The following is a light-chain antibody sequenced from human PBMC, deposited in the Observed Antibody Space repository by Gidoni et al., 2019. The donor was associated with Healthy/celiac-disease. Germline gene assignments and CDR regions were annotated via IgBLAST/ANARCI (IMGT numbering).Light chain of an antibody. J-gene: IGKJ5*01. Sequence: DIQRTQSPSSLSASVGDRVTITCPASQDMSNYLNWYQQKPGKAPKLLIYDASNLETGVPSRFSGSGSGTDFTFTISSLQPEDIATYYCQQYDNLSITFGQGTRLEIK. CDR3: QQYDNLSIT. CDR1: QDMSNY. V-gene: IGKV1-33*01. CDR2: DAS.